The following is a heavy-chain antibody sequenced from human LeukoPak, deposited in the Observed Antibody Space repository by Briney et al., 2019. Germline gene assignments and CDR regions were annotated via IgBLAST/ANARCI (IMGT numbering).Heavy chain of an antibody. D-gene: IGHD6-13*01. CDR3: AKDFWVLPAAGTFDN. CDR1: GFTFSSYG. Sequence: GGSLRLTCAASGFTFSSYGMSWVRQAPGKGLEWVSAISGSGGSTYNAASVKGGSTISRDNSKNTLYLQTTSLRAEDTAVYYCAKDFWVLPAAGTFDNWGQGTLVTVSS. J-gene: IGHJ4*02. V-gene: IGHV3-23*01. CDR2: ISGSGGST.